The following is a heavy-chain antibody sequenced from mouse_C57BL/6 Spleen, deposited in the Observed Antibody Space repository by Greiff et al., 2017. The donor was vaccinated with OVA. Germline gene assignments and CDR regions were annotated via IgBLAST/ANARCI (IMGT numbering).Heavy chain of an antibody. Sequence: EVQLVESGGDLVKPGGSLKLSCAASGFTFSSYGMSWVRQTPDKRLEWVATISSGGSYTYYPDSVKGRFTISRDNAKNTLYLQMSSLKSEDTAMYYCARVITTVSYYDAMDYWGQGTSVTVSS. CDR1: GFTFSSYG. CDR2: ISSGGSYT. J-gene: IGHJ4*01. V-gene: IGHV5-6*01. CDR3: ARVITTVSYYDAMDY. D-gene: IGHD1-1*01.